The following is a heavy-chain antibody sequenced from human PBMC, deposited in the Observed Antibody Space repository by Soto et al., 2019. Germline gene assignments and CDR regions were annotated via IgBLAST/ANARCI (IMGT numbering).Heavy chain of an antibody. D-gene: IGHD6-19*01. CDR1: GGSISSGSW. V-gene: IGHV4-4*02. CDR3: AREYSGGWSLGA. J-gene: IGHJ5*02. CDR2: IYHSGST. Sequence: QVQLQESGPGLVKPSGTLSLTCPVSGGSISSGSWWGWVRQPPGKGLEWIGEIYHSGSTNYNPSLRSRVSISVDKSKNQFPLTLSSVTAADTAEYYCAREYSGGWSLGAWGQGTLVTVSS.